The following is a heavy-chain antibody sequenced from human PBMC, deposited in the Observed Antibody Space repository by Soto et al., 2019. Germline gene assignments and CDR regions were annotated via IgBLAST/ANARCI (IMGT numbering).Heavy chain of an antibody. D-gene: IGHD6-13*01. Sequence: ASVEVSCKASGYTFTGYYMHWVRQAPGQGLEWMGWINPNSGGTNYAQKFQGWVTMTRDTSISTAYMELSRLRSDDTAVYYCAREEPAAAGTFDYWGQGTLVTVSS. CDR2: INPNSGGT. J-gene: IGHJ4*02. CDR3: AREEPAAAGTFDY. CDR1: GYTFTGYY. V-gene: IGHV1-2*04.